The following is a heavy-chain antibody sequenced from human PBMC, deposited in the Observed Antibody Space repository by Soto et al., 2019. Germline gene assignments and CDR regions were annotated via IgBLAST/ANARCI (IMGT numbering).Heavy chain of an antibody. CDR2: ISDSGTT. J-gene: IGHJ4*02. D-gene: IGHD2-15*01. Sequence: QVLLQESGPGLVKPSQTLSLSCTVSGASVRSRDYYWSWIRQTPGKGLEWIGYISDSGTTYYNPSLVGRLAISMDASTSQFFLKVTSVTAADSAVYYCATGEGLSGGCPLHYWGQGTLVTVSS. V-gene: IGHV4-30-4*01. CDR1: GASVRSRDYY. CDR3: ATGEGLSGGCPLHY.